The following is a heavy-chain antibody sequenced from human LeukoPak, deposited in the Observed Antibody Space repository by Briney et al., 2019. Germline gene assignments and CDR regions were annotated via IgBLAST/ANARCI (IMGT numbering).Heavy chain of an antibody. D-gene: IGHD2-15*01. CDR2: IHTLGTT. CDR1: GDSIGNDYYY. V-gene: IGHV4-61*02. CDR3: VRGQGNCSGGSCYYLEA. Sequence: SETLSLTCSVSGDSIGNDYYYYSWIRQPAGKGLEWLGRIHTLGTTDYHPSLKSRVTISSDTSKNQLSLRLASVTVADTAVYYCVRGQGNCSGGSCYYLEAWGQGTLVTVSS. J-gene: IGHJ4*02.